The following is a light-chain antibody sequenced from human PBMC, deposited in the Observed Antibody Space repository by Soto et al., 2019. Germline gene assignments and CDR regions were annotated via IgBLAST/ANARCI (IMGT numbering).Light chain of an antibody. CDR1: QSINIW. CDR3: QQYNTYSGT. V-gene: IGKV1-5*01. CDR2: DAS. J-gene: IGKJ1*01. Sequence: DIQMNQSPSTLSASVGDRVTITCVDSQSINIWLAWYQQKSGKVPNLLVYDASTMESGVPSRVSCSGSGTEFTLNISSLQPDDFATYYCQQYNTYSGTFGQGTKVDI.